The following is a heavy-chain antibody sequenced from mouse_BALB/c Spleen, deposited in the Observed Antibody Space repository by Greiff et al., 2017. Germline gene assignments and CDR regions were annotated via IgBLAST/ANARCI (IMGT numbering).Heavy chain of an antibody. CDR1: GYSITSGYY. CDR3: ARNYDYDWYYFDY. CDR2: ISYDGSN. Sequence: EVQLQESGPGLVKPSQSLSLTCSVTGYSITSGYYWNWIRQFPGNKLEWMGYISYDGSNNYNPSLKNRISITRDTSKNQFFLKLNSVTTEDTATYYCARNYDYDWYYFDYWGQGTTLTVSS. D-gene: IGHD2-4*01. V-gene: IGHV3-6*02. J-gene: IGHJ2*01.